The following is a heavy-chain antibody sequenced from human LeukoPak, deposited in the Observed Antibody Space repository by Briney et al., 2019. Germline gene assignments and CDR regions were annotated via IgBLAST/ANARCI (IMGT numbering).Heavy chain of an antibody. J-gene: IGHJ1*01. V-gene: IGHV3-23*01. Sequence: GGSLRLSCAASGFTFSSYAMSWVRQAPGKGLEWVSAISGSGGSTYYADSVKGRFTTSRDNSKNTLYLQMNSLRAEDTAVYYCAKPPSYYYDSSGYYSGYFQHWGQGTLVTVSS. CDR2: ISGSGGST. D-gene: IGHD3-22*01. CDR3: AKPPSYYYDSSGYYSGYFQH. CDR1: GFTFSSYA.